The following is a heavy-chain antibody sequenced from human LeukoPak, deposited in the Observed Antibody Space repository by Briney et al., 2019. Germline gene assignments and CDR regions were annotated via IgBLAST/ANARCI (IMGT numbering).Heavy chain of an antibody. J-gene: IGHJ4*02. CDR1: GFTFSSYA. V-gene: IGHV3-23*01. D-gene: IGHD5-18*01. CDR2: ISGSAGST. CDR3: ARDVEYSYGSDY. Sequence: GGSLRLSCAASGFTFSSYAMSWVRQAPGKGLEWVSAISGSAGSTYYADSVKGRFTISRDNAKNSLYLQMNSLRAEDTAVYYCARDVEYSYGSDYWGQGTPVTVSS.